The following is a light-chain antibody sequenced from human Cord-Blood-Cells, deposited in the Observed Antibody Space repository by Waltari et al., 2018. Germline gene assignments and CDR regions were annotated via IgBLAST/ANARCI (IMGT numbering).Light chain of an antibody. CDR2: DAS. V-gene: IGKV1-13*02. J-gene: IGKJ5*01. Sequence: AIQLTQSPSSLSASVGDRDTITCRASQGISSALAWYQQKPGKAPKLLIYDASSLESGVPSRVSGSGSGTDFTLTISSLQPEDFATYYCQQFNSYPITFGQGTRLEIK. CDR3: QQFNSYPIT. CDR1: QGISSA.